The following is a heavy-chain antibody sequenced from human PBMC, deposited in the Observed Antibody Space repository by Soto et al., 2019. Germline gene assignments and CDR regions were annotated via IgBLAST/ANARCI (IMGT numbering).Heavy chain of an antibody. D-gene: IGHD6-13*01. J-gene: IGHJ4*02. V-gene: IGHV1-2*04. Sequence: QVQLVQSGAEVKKPGASVKVSCKASGYTFTGYYMHWVRQAPGQGLEWMGWINPNSGGTNYAQKFQGWVTMTRDTSISTAYMELSRLRSDDTAVYYCARGSGGDSSSWFEVYDGEGPSDYWGQGTLVTVSS. CDR1: GYTFTGYY. CDR2: INPNSGGT. CDR3: ARGSGGDSSSWFEVYDGEGPSDY.